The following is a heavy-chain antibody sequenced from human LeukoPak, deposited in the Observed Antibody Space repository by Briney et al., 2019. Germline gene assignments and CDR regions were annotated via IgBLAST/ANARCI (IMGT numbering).Heavy chain of an antibody. D-gene: IGHD6-19*01. CDR1: GYIFTAYY. CDR3: ARIEGGAGSTSD. V-gene: IGHV1-2*02. CDR2: INTNTGGP. J-gene: IGHJ4*02. Sequence: ASVSVSCKTSGYIFTAYYIHRVRQAPGQGLEWMGFINTNTGGPNYAQKFQGRVTMTRDTSINTAYMELSGLSSDDTALYYCARIEGGAGSTSDWGRGTLVTVSS.